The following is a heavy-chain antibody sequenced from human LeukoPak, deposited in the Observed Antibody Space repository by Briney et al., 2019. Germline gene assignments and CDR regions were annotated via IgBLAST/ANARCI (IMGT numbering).Heavy chain of an antibody. CDR2: INPSGGST. V-gene: IGHV1-46*01. Sequence: ASVKVSCKASGHSFTSYYIHWVRQAPGQGLEWMGIINPSGGSTSYAQKFQGRVTMTRDTSTSTVYMELSSLRSEDTAVYYCARGGYYNDSSGYNDAFDIWGQGTMVTVSS. CDR3: ARGGYYNDSSGYNDAFDI. D-gene: IGHD3-22*01. CDR1: GHSFTSYY. J-gene: IGHJ3*02.